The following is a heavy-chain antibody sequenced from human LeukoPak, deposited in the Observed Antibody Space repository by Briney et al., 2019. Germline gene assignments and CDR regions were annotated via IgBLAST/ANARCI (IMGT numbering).Heavy chain of an antibody. D-gene: IGHD6-13*01. CDR2: INPSGGST. CDR3: AVAATHTYYFDY. V-gene: IGHV1-46*01. Sequence: GASVKVSCKASGYTFTSYYMHWVRQAPGQGLEWMGIINPSGGSTSYAQKFQGRVTMTRDTSTSTVYMELSSLRSEDTAVYYCAVAATHTYYFDYWGQGTPVTVSS. CDR1: GYTFTSYY. J-gene: IGHJ4*02.